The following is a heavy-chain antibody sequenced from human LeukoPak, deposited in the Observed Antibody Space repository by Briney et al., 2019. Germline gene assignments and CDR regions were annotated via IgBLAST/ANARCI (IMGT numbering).Heavy chain of an antibody. Sequence: GGSLRLSCAASGFTFSNAWMNWVRQAPGKGLEWVGRIKSKTDGGTTDYAAPVKGRFTISRDDSKNTLYLQMNSLKTEDTAVYYCTTDFDYDYGDFGDAFDIWGQGTMVTVSS. J-gene: IGHJ3*02. V-gene: IGHV3-15*07. CDR3: TTDFDYDYGDFGDAFDI. D-gene: IGHD4-17*01. CDR2: IKSKTDGGTT. CDR1: GFTFSNAW.